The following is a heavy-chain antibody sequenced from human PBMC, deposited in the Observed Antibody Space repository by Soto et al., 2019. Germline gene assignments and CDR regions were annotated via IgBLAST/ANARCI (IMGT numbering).Heavy chain of an antibody. CDR3: ARAIVVVPAAIAGIGY. CDR2: ISSSSSYI. Sequence: GGSLRLSCAASGFTFSSYSMNWVRQAPGKGLEWVSSISSSSSYIYYADSVKGRFTISRDNAKNSLYLQMNSLRAEDTAVYYCARAIVVVPAAIAGIGYWGQGTLVTVSS. V-gene: IGHV3-21*01. D-gene: IGHD2-2*01. CDR1: GFTFSSYS. J-gene: IGHJ4*02.